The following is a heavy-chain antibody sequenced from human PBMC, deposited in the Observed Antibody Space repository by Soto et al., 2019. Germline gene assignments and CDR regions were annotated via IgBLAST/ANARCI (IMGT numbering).Heavy chain of an antibody. CDR1: GGSISSNSYY. CDR3: ARPAYCSYTSCYIFDP. D-gene: IGHD2-2*02. CDR2: IYSSGST. V-gene: IGHV4-39*02. J-gene: IGHJ5*02. Sequence: PSETLSLTCTVSGGSISSNSYYWGWIRQPPGKGLEWIGTIYSSGSTYYNPSLKSRVAMSVDTSKNHFSLKLSSVTAADTAVYYCARPAYCSYTSCYIFDPWGQGTLVTVSS.